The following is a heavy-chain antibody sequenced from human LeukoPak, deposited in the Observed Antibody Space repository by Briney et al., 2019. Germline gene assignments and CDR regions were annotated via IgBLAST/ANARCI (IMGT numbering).Heavy chain of an antibody. V-gene: IGHV1-2*02. J-gene: IGHJ4*02. D-gene: IGHD3-16*01. CDR1: GYTFAAYY. CDR3: ARVRYRLAETYIDY. Sequence: GASVKVSCKASGYTFAAYYMYWVRQAPGQGLEWMGWIRPNSGGTNYTQKFQGRVTMTRDTSISTAYMELSRLRSDDTAVYYCARVRYRLAETYIDYWGQGTLVTVSS. CDR2: IRPNSGGT.